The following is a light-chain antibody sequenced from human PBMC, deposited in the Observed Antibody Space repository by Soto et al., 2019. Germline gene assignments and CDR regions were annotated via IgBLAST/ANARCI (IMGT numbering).Light chain of an antibody. Sequence: IVLKQSPATLSLSPGERATLSCRASQSLSSSSSSLAWFRQKPGQAPRLLIYGASSRATGIPDRFSGSGSGTDFTLTISRLEPEDFAVYYCQQYGSSPWTCGQGTTVVIK. V-gene: IGKV3-20*01. CDR1: QSLSSSSSS. CDR3: QQYGSSPWT. CDR2: GAS. J-gene: IGKJ1*01.